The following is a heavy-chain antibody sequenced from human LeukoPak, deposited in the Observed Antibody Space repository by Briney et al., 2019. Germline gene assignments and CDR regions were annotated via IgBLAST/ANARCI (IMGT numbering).Heavy chain of an antibody. D-gene: IGHD3-16*02. CDR2: IYYSGST. Sequence: PSETLSLTCTVSGGSISSYYWSWIRQPPGKRLEWIGYIYYSGSTNYNPSLKSRVTISVDTSKNKFSLKLSSVTAADTAVYYCAREGGTIEIGEFDYWGQGTLVTVSS. CDR3: AREGGTIEIGEFDY. J-gene: IGHJ4*02. V-gene: IGHV4-59*01. CDR1: GGSISSYY.